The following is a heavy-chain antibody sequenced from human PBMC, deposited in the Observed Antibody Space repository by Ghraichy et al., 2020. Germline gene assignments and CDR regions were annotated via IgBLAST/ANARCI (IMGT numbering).Heavy chain of an antibody. Sequence: ESLNISCTVSGGSISSSSYYWGWIRQPPGKGLEWIGSIYYSGSTYYNPSLKSRVTISVDTSKNQFSLKLSSVTAADTAVYYCARHENPPERPAYYDFWSGTPGYGMDVWGQGTTVTVS. CDR1: GGSISSSSYY. D-gene: IGHD3-3*01. CDR2: IYYSGST. V-gene: IGHV4-39*01. CDR3: ARHENPPERPAYYDFWSGTPGYGMDV. J-gene: IGHJ6*02.